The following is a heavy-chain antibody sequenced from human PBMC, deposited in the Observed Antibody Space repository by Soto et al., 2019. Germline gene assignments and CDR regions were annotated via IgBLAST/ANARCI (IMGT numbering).Heavy chain of an antibody. CDR2: IYYSGST. J-gene: IGHJ4*02. CDR3: ARGGRWSSSYYFDY. V-gene: IGHV4-59*01. Sequence: SETLSLTYTVSGGSISSYYWSWIRQPPGKGLEWIGYIYYSGSTNYNPSLKSRVTISVDTSKNQFSLKLSSVTAADTAVYYCARGGRWSSSYYFDYWGQGTLVTVSS. CDR1: GGSISSYY. D-gene: IGHD6-6*01.